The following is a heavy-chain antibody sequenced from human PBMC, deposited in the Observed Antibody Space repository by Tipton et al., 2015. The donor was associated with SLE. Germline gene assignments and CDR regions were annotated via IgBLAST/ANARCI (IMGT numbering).Heavy chain of an antibody. V-gene: IGHV3-21*01. CDR3: ARAYSGSFLDASDI. D-gene: IGHD1-26*01. J-gene: IGHJ3*02. CDR1: GFPLINSA. CDR2: ISSRSSYI. Sequence: GSLRLSCAASGFPLINSAMAWFRQAPGKGLEWVSSISSRSSYIYYADSVKGRFTISRDNAKNSLYLQMNSLRAEDTAVYYCARAYSGSFLDASDIWGQGTMVTVSS.